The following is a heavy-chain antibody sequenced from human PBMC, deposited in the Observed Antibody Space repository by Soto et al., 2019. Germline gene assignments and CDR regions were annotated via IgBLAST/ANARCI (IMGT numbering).Heavy chain of an antibody. D-gene: IGHD3-3*01. CDR1: GFSVSNYW. CDR2: IKSDGTT. V-gene: IGHV3-74*01. Sequence: GGSLRLSCAASGFSVSNYWMNWVRQALGKGLVWVSHIKSDGTTSYADSVEGRFTVSRDDAKNTFYLQMNGLRAEDTAVYYCAKDRGEEGLKFLEWFGGMDVWGHGTTVTVSS. J-gene: IGHJ6*02. CDR3: AKDRGEEGLKFLEWFGGMDV.